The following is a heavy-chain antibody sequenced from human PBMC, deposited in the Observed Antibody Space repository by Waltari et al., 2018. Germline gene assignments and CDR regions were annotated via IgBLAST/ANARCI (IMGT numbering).Heavy chain of an antibody. CDR2: INHSGST. CDR3: SRRSRSSGYVDYGGVAFFDY. CDR1: GGSFSGYY. D-gene: IGHD5-12*01. V-gene: IGHV4-34*01. J-gene: IGHJ4*02. Sequence: QVQLQQWGAGLLKPSETLSLTCAVYGGSFSGYYWRWIRQPPGKGLGWIGEINHSGSTHYNPSLKSLVTISVDTSKNQFSLKLSSLTAADTAVYYCSRRSRSSGYVDYGGVAFFDYWGQGTLVTVSS.